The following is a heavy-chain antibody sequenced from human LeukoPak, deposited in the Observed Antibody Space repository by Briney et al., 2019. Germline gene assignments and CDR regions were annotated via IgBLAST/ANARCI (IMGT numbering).Heavy chain of an antibody. CDR1: GYTFTSYY. CDR2: INPSGGST. D-gene: IGHD2-2*01. CDR3: ARGMIVVVPAADQDGGYSSSPRFDY. Sequence: ASVKVSCKASGYTFTSYYMHWVRQAPGQGLEWMGIINPSGGSTSYAQTFQGRVTMTRDTSTSTVYMELSSLRSEDTAVYYCARGMIVVVPAADQDGGYSSSPRFDYWGQGTLVTVSS. J-gene: IGHJ4*02. V-gene: IGHV1-46*01.